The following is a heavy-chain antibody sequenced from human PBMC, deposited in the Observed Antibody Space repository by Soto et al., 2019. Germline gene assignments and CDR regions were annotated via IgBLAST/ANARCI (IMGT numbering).Heavy chain of an antibody. CDR3: ARIGAAAGPDWYFDL. J-gene: IGHJ2*01. CDR2: IYYSGST. V-gene: IGHV4-39*01. D-gene: IGHD6-13*01. Sequence: PSETLSLTCTVSGGSISSSSYYWGWIRQPPGKGLEWIGSIYYSGSTYYNPSLKSRVTISVDTSKNQFSLKLSSVTAADTAVYYCARIGAAAGPDWYFDLWGRGTLVT. CDR1: GGSISSSSYY.